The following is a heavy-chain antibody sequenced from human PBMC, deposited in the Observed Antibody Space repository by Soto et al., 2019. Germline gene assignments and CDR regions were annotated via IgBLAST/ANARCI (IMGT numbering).Heavy chain of an antibody. Sequence: VASVKVSCKASGGTFSSYAISWVRQAPGQGLEWMGGIIPIFGTANYAQKFQGRVTITADESTSTAYMELSSLRSEDTAVYYCAEGKFPPMVRGVATSCYYGIDVWGQGTLVTVSS. J-gene: IGHJ6*02. CDR1: GGTFSSYA. CDR2: IIPIFGTA. CDR3: AEGKFPPMVRGVATSCYYGIDV. V-gene: IGHV1-69*13. D-gene: IGHD3-10*01.